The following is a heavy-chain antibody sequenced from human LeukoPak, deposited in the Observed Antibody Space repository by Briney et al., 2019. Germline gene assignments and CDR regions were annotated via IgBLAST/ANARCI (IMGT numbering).Heavy chain of an antibody. CDR3: ATCRDEFGDYGFTS. J-gene: IGHJ5*02. V-gene: IGHV4-59*01. Sequence: SETLSLTCTVSGDSISNNYWRWLRQPPGKGLEWIGYIYDSWRTKYNPSLTSRVTISADTSKNLFSLKLTSVTAADTALYYCATCRDEFGDYGFTSWGQGTLVTVS. CDR2: IYDSWRT. CDR1: GDSISNNY. D-gene: IGHD4-17*01.